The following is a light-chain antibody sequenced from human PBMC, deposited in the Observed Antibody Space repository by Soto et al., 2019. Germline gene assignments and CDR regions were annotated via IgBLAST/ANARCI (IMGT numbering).Light chain of an antibody. CDR2: DAS. J-gene: IGKJ3*01. V-gene: IGKV3-20*01. CDR1: QSVSSY. CDR3: QQYGRSPLT. Sequence: IVLTQSPATRSLSLWERATLSCRASQSVSSYLAGYQQKPGQAPRLLIYDASNRATGIPARFSGSGSGTDFTLTISRLEPEDFAVYYCQQYGRSPLTFGPGTKVDIK.